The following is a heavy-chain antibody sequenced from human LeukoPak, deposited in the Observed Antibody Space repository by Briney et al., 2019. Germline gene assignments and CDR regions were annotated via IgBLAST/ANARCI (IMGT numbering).Heavy chain of an antibody. CDR3: ARSMVRGFNAFDI. D-gene: IGHD3-10*01. CDR1: GYSFTSYW. Sequence: GASLKISSQGSGYSFTSYWIGWVRPMPGKGLEWMGIIYPGDSDTRYSPSFQGQVTISADKSISTAYLQWSSLKASDTAMYYCARSMVRGFNAFDIWGQGTMVTVSS. V-gene: IGHV5-51*01. CDR2: IYPGDSDT. J-gene: IGHJ3*02.